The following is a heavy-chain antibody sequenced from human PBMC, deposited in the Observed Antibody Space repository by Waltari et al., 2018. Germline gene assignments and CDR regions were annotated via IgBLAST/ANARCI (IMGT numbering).Heavy chain of an antibody. J-gene: IGHJ4*02. D-gene: IGHD2-15*01. Sequence: QVQLVQSGAEVKKPGSSVKVSCKASGGTFSSYTISWVRQAPGQGLEWMGRIIPILGIANYAQKFQGRVTITADKSTSTAYMELSSLRSEDTAVYYCARVDHCSGGSCPSPRDYWGQGTLVTVSS. CDR1: GGTFSSYT. CDR2: IIPILGIA. CDR3: ARVDHCSGGSCPSPRDY. V-gene: IGHV1-69*02.